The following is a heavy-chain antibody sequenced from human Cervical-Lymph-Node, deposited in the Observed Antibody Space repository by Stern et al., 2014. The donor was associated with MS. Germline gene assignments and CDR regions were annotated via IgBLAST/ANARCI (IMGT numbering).Heavy chain of an antibody. CDR2: IYYTGST. V-gene: IGHV4-31*03. CDR1: GDSISSGGYY. J-gene: IGHJ1*01. CDR3: ARAPQNTEYFPL. Sequence: VQLVESGPGLVKPSQTLSLSCSVSGDSISSGGYYWGWIRQHPGKGLEWIGHIYYTGSTSYNPSLKSRVAISADTSKNLFSLRLTSVTGADTAVYFCARAPQNTEYFPLWGQGTLVTVSS.